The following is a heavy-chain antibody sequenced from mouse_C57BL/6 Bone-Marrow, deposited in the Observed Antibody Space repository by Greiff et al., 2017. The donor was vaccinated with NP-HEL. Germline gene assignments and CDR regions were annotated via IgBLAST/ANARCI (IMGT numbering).Heavy chain of an antibody. V-gene: IGHV1-19*01. CDR1: GYTFTDYY. D-gene: IGHD1-1*01. CDR3: ARYYYGSRWYFDV. J-gene: IGHJ1*03. Sequence: VQLQQSGPVLVKPGASVKMSCKASGYTFTDYYMNWVKQSHGKSLEWIGVINPYNGGTSYNQKFKGKATLTVDTSSSTAYMELNSLTSEDSAVYYCARYYYGSRWYFDVWGTGTTVTVSS. CDR2: INPYNGGT.